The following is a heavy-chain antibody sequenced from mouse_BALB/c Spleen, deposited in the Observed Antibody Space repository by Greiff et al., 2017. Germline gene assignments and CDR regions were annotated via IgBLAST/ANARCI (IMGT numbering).Heavy chain of an antibody. CDR1: GFTFSSFG. D-gene: IGHD2-3*01. Sequence: VQLKESGGGLVQPGGSRKLSCAASGFTFSSFGMHWVRQAPEKGLEWVAYISSGSSTIYYADTVKGRFTISRDNPKNTLFLQMTSLRSEDTAMYYCARREIYDGYYVFAYWGQGTLVTVSA. J-gene: IGHJ3*01. V-gene: IGHV5-17*02. CDR3: ARREIYDGYYVFAY. CDR2: ISSGSSTI.